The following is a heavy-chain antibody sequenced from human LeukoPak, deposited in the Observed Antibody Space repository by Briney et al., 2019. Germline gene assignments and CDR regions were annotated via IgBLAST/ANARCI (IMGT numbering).Heavy chain of an antibody. V-gene: IGHV5-51*01. Sequence: GESLKISCKSSGYTLSSSWIGWVRQMPGKGLEWMGIIYPGDSDTRYSPSFEGQVTISADKSINTAYLQWSSLKATDTGMYFCARQYGRPFDYWGQGTLVTVSS. D-gene: IGHD4-17*01. CDR2: IYPGDSDT. J-gene: IGHJ4*02. CDR3: ARQYGRPFDY. CDR1: GYTLSSSW.